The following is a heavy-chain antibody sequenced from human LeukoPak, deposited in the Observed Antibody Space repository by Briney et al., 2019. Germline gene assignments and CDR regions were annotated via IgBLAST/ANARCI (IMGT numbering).Heavy chain of an antibody. CDR1: GFTFSSYS. CDR3: ARDSYGSGSYYLDY. Sequence: GGPLRLSCAASGFTFSSYSMNWVRQAPGKGLEWVSSISSSSSYIYYADSVKGRFTISRDNAKNSLYLQMNSLRAEDTAVYYCARDSYGSGSYYLDYWGQGTLVTVSS. D-gene: IGHD3-10*01. CDR2: ISSSSSYI. V-gene: IGHV3-21*01. J-gene: IGHJ4*02.